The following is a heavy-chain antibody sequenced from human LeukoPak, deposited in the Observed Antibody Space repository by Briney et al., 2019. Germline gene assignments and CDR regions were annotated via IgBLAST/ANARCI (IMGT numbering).Heavy chain of an antibody. D-gene: IGHD4-23*01. Sequence: PGGSLKLSCEASGFTFSGSAMHWVRQASGQGLEWVGCVRSKANSYATVYAASVKGRFTISRDDSRNTAYLQMKSLKTEDTAGYSCTSSPVTPFDYWGQGTLVTVSS. CDR2: VRSKANSYAT. CDR3: TSSPVTPFDY. CDR1: GFTFSGSA. J-gene: IGHJ4*02. V-gene: IGHV3-73*01.